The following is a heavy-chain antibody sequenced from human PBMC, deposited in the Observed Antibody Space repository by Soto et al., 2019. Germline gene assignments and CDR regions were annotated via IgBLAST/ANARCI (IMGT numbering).Heavy chain of an antibody. CDR1: GGSISSYY. V-gene: IGHV4-59*12. J-gene: IGHJ4*02. D-gene: IGHD3-10*01. CDR3: ARKTFTSGHFDY. CDR2: IYHSGST. Sequence: SETLSLTCTVSGGSISSYYWSWIRQPPGKGLEWIGDIYHSGSTNYNPSLKSRVTISVDKSKNQFSLKLSSVTAADTAVYYCARKTFTSGHFDYWGQGTLVTVSS.